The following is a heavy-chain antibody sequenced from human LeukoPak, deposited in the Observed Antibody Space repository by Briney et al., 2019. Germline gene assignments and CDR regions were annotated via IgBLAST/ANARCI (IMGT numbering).Heavy chain of an antibody. CDR2: ISSSSSYI. J-gene: IGHJ4*02. CDR3: ARDVTMIVVA. V-gene: IGHV3-21*01. D-gene: IGHD3-22*01. Sequence: GGSLRLSCAASGFTFSSYGMHWVRQAPGKGLEWVSSISSSSSYIYYADSVKGRFTISRDNAKNSLYLQMNSLRAEDTAVYYCARDVTMIVVAWGQGTLVTVSS. CDR1: GFTFSSYG.